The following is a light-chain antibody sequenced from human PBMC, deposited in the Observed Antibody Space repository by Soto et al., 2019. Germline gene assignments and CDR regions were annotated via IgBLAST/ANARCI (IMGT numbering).Light chain of an antibody. Sequence: EIVLTQSPATLSLSPGERATLSCGASQSVGSSFLAWYQHKPGLAPRLVVYDVSVRATDIPDRFSGSGSGTDFTLTINRLEPEDFAVYYCQQYVTPSITFGQGTRLEVK. J-gene: IGKJ5*01. CDR3: QQYVTPSIT. V-gene: IGKV3D-20*01. CDR1: QSVGSSF. CDR2: DVS.